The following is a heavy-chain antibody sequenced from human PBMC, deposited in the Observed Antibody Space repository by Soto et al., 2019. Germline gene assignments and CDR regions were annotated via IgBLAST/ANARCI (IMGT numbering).Heavy chain of an antibody. J-gene: IGHJ4*02. Sequence: EVQLVESGGGLVQPGGSLRLSCAASGFTFSSYAMHWVRQAPGKGLEYVSTINSNGGSTYYANSVKGRFTISRDNSKNTLYLQMGRLRAEDMAVYYCAREGGSYYFDYWGQGTLVTVSS. CDR2: INSNGGST. D-gene: IGHD1-26*01. CDR1: GFTFSSYA. CDR3: AREGGSYYFDY. V-gene: IGHV3-64*01.